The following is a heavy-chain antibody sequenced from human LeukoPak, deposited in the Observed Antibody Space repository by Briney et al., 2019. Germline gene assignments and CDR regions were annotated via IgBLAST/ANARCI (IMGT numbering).Heavy chain of an antibody. CDR3: TRDLGGGTNIIFLGY. D-gene: IGHD1-1*01. V-gene: IGHV1-18*01. J-gene: IGHJ4*02. CDR1: GYTFTDFG. Sequence: GASVKVSCKASGYTFTDFGISWVRQAPGQGLEWMGWISAYNGNKNYVQKFQGRVTMTTDTSTSTAYMELTSLRSDDTAMYYCTRDLGGGTNIIFLGYWGQGNLVTVS. CDR2: ISAYNGNK.